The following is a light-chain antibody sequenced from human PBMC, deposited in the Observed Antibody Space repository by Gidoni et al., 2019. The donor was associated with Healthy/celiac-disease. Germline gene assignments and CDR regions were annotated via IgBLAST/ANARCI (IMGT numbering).Light chain of an antibody. CDR3: HQYGSSPFT. Sequence: EIVLTQSPGTLSLSPGERATLSCRASQSVTSSQLAWYQQKPSQSPRFLIYGASARAPDTPDRFSGSGSGRDFTLTISRLEPEDFGVYYCHQYGSSPFTFGPGTKLDIK. CDR2: GAS. J-gene: IGKJ3*01. V-gene: IGKV3-20*01. CDR1: QSVTSSQ.